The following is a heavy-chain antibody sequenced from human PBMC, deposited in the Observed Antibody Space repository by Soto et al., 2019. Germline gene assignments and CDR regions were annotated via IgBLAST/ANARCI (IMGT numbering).Heavy chain of an antibody. D-gene: IGHD4-17*01. CDR2: IFNSETS. J-gene: IGHJ4*02. V-gene: IGHV4-59*01. CDR3: ASVYGTNYGLDY. CDR1: GAPLNRYY. Sequence: TSETLSLTCTVSGAPLNRYYWSWIRQPPGKALEWIGYIFNSETSKYNPSIRSRIAMYVDRSKNQFSLTMASLTTADTAVYFCASVYGTNYGLDYWGRGALVTVS.